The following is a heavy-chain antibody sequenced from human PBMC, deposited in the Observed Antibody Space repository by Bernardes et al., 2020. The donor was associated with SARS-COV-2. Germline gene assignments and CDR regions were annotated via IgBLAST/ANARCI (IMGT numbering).Heavy chain of an antibody. CDR1: GGSISSSSYY. D-gene: IGHD6-19*01. CDR3: ARHGLLIAVAEYGY. V-gene: IGHV4-39*01. Sequence: SETLSLTCTVSGGSISSSSYYWGWIRQPPGKGLEWIGSIYYSGSTYYNPSLKSRVTISVDTSKNQFSLKLSSVTAADTAVYYCARHGLLIAVAEYGYWGQGTLVTVSS. CDR2: IYYSGST. J-gene: IGHJ4*02.